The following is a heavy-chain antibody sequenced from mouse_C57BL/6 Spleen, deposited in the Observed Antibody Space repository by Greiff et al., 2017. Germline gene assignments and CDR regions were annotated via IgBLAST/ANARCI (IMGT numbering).Heavy chain of an antibody. CDR1: GYTFTDYE. CDR2: IDPETGGT. J-gene: IGHJ4*01. V-gene: IGHV1-15*01. CDR3: TRRVYGSSPLYAMDY. Sequence: QVQLKQSGAELVRPGASVTLSCKASGYTFTDYEMHWVKQTPVHGLEWIGAIDPETGGTAYNQKFKGKAILTADKSSSTAYMELRSLTSEDSAVYYCTRRVYGSSPLYAMDYWGQGTSVTVSS. D-gene: IGHD1-1*01.